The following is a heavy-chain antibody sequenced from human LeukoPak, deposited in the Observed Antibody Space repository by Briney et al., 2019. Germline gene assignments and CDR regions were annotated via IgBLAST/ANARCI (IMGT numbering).Heavy chain of an antibody. CDR3: ASCGSYLSAFDI. CDR2: ISGSGGST. V-gene: IGHV3-23*01. D-gene: IGHD3-16*01. J-gene: IGHJ3*02. Sequence: GGTLRLSCAASGFTFSSYGMSWVRQAPGKGLEWVSAISGSGGSTYYADSVKGRFTISRDNSKNTLYMQMNSLRAEDTAVYYCASCGSYLSAFDIWGQGTMVTVSS. CDR1: GFTFSSYG.